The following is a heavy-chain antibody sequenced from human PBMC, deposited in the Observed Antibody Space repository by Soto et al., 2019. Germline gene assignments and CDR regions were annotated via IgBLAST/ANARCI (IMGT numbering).Heavy chain of an antibody. Sequence: ETLSLPCTVHRGSISSYYWSWIRQPAGKGLEWIGRIYTSGITNYNPSLKSRFTISVDTSKNPYSLKLSSVTAADTAGYYCAGXVQKVWGVFSNYHAGGAVWGQRGTVTV. V-gene: IGHV4-4*07. CDR3: AGXVQKVWGVFSNYHAGGAV. J-gene: IGHJ6*02. CDR2: IYTSGIT. D-gene: IGHD2-2*01. CDR1: RGSISSYY.